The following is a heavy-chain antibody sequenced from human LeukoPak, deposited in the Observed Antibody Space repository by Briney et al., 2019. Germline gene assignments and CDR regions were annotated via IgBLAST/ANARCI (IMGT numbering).Heavy chain of an antibody. D-gene: IGHD4/OR15-4a*01. CDR1: GSIFTSYW. Sequence: GASLQISCKGSGSIFTSYWIGWVRPLPGKGLEWMGIIYPGDSDTRYSPSFQGQVTISADKSISTAYLQWSSLKASDTAMYYCARLVHQYYFDYWGQGTLVTVSS. V-gene: IGHV5-51*01. CDR2: IYPGDSDT. CDR3: ARLVHQYYFDY. J-gene: IGHJ4*02.